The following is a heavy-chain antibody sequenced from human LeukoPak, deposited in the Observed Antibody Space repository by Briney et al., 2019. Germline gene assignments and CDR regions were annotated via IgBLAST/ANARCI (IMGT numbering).Heavy chain of an antibody. V-gene: IGHV3-23*01. D-gene: IGHD4-17*01. CDR1: GFTVSSNY. CDR2: ISGSGGST. Sequence: SGGSLRLSCAASGFTVSSNYMSWVRQAPGKGLEWVSAISGSGGSTYYADSVKGRFTISRDNSKNTLYLQMNSLRAEDTAVYYCAKPVSYGDYDYWGQGTLVTVSS. J-gene: IGHJ4*02. CDR3: AKPVSYGDYDY.